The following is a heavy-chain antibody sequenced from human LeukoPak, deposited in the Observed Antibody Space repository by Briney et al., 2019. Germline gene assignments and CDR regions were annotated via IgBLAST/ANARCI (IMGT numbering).Heavy chain of an antibody. J-gene: IGHJ6*03. D-gene: IGHD3-3*01. Sequence: GGSLRLSCAASGFSFSTYSMTWVLQAPGKEPEWVSSISSTSAHVYYADSVRGRFTISRDNAKNSLYLQMDSLRAEDTAVYYCARPDYDFWSGSPGGHYMDVWGKGTTVTVFS. V-gene: IGHV3-21*01. CDR3: ARPDYDFWSGSPGGHYMDV. CDR1: GFSFSTYS. CDR2: ISSTSAHV.